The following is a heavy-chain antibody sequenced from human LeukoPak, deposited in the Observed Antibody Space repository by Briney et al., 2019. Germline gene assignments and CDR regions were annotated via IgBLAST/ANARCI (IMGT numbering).Heavy chain of an antibody. D-gene: IGHD3-22*01. CDR2: FDPEDGET. CDR3: AVYYYDSSGSDYWFDP. Sequence: ASVKVSCKTSGYIFTGYYMHWVRQAPGKGLEWMGGFDPEDGETIYAQKFQGRVTMTEDTSTDTAYMELSSLRSEDTAVYYCAVYYYDSSGSDYWFDPWGQGTLVTVSS. CDR1: GYIFTGYY. J-gene: IGHJ5*02. V-gene: IGHV1-24*01.